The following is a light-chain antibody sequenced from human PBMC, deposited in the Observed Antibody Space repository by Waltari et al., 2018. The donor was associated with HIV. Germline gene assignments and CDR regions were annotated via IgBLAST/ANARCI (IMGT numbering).Light chain of an antibody. V-gene: IGLV2-14*03. CDR1: SSDFGVYNY. Sequence: QSALTQPASVSVSPGQSITISCSGTSSDFGVYNYVYWYQQVTDNPPILIVLDVTETPPGTSHRFSGSTSGNTALLTISGLQDEDEADYYCNSYISDNPDVFGSGTKVTVL. CDR3: NSYISDNPDV. J-gene: IGLJ1*01. CDR2: DVT.